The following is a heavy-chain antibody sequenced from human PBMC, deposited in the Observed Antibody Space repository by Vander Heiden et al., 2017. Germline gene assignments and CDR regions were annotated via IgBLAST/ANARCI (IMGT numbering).Heavy chain of an antibody. CDR1: GFTFSSYG. V-gene: IGHV3-30*18. Sequence: QVQLVASGGGVVQPGRSLRLSCAASGFTFSSYGMHWVRQAPGKGLEWVAVISYDGSNKYYADSVKGRFTISRDNSKNTLYRQMNSLRAEDTAVYYCAKAPVVSSVVTPVDYWGQGTLVTVSS. J-gene: IGHJ4*02. D-gene: IGHD2-21*02. CDR2: ISYDGSNK. CDR3: AKAPVVSSVVTPVDY.